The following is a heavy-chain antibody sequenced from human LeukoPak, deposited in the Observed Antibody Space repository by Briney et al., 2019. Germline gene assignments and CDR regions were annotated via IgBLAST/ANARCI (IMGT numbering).Heavy chain of an antibody. Sequence: GGSLRLSCAASGFTFSSYAMSWARQAPGKGLEWVSAISGSGGSTYYADSVKGRFTISRDNSKNTLYLQMNSLRAEDTAVYYCAKDRGVRGVIRYFDYWGQGTLVTVSS. D-gene: IGHD3-10*01. V-gene: IGHV3-23*01. CDR3: AKDRGVRGVIRYFDY. CDR1: GFTFSSYA. J-gene: IGHJ4*02. CDR2: ISGSGGST.